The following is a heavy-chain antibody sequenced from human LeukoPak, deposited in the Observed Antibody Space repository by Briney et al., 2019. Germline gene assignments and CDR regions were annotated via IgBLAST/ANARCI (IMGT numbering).Heavy chain of an antibody. CDR3: ARGRSSMVRGYYYYYMDV. V-gene: IGHV4-59*01. Sequence: SETLSLTCTASGGSINSYYWSWIRQPPGKGLEWIGYIYYSGSTNYNPSLKSRVTISVDTSKNQFSLKLSSVTAADTAVYYCARGRSSMVRGYYYYYMDVWGKGTTVTISS. CDR2: IYYSGST. CDR1: GGSINSYY. D-gene: IGHD3-10*01. J-gene: IGHJ6*03.